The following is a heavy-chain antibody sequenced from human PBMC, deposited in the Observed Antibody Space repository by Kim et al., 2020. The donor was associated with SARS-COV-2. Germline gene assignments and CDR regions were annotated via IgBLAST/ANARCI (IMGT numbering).Heavy chain of an antibody. CDR3: ASPPLPARYCSGGSCYDVY. V-gene: IGHV3-30-3*01. D-gene: IGHD2-15*01. CDR1: GFTFSSYA. Sequence: GGSLRLSCAASGFTFSSYAMHWVRQAPGKGLEWVAVISYDGSNKYYADSVKGRFTISRDNSKNTLYLQMNSLRAEDTAVYYCASPPLPARYCSGGSCYDVYWGQGTLVTVSS. J-gene: IGHJ4*02. CDR2: ISYDGSNK.